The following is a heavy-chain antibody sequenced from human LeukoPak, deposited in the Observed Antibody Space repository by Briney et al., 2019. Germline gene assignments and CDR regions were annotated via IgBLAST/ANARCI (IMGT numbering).Heavy chain of an antibody. D-gene: IGHD3-10*01. CDR2: INPSGCST. CDR1: GYTFTSYY. Sequence: VASGKVSCKASGYTFTSYYIHWVREAPGQGLEWMGIINPSGCSTSYAQKFQGRVTMTRDTSTSTLYMELSSLRSEDTAVYYCARGGSGSHYKPFDYWGQGTLVTVSS. V-gene: IGHV1-46*01. J-gene: IGHJ4*02. CDR3: ARGGSGSHYKPFDY.